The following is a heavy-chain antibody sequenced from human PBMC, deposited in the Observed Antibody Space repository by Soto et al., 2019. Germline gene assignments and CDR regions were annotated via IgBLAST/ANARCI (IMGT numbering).Heavy chain of an antibody. Sequence: GGSLRLSCAASGFTFSSYGMHWVRQAPGKGLEWVAVISYDGSNKYYADSVKGRFTISRDNSKNTLYLQMNSLRAEDTAVYYCAKDLASYGDSLFDYWGQGTLVTVSS. D-gene: IGHD4-17*01. J-gene: IGHJ4*02. CDR2: ISYDGSNK. CDR3: AKDLASYGDSLFDY. V-gene: IGHV3-30*18. CDR1: GFTFSSYG.